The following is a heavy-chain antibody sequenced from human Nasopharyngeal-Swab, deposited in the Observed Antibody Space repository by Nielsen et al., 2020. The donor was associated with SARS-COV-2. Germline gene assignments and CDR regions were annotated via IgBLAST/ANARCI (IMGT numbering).Heavy chain of an antibody. Sequence: GESLKISCAASGFTFSSYSMNWVRPAPGKGLEWVSSISSSSSYIYYADSVKGRFTISRDNAKNSLYLQMNSLRAEDTAVYYCARDSTGARYYYYGMDVWGQGTTVTVSS. CDR2: ISSSSSYI. D-gene: IGHD1-26*01. CDR3: ARDSTGARYYYYGMDV. CDR1: GFTFSSYS. V-gene: IGHV3-21*01. J-gene: IGHJ6*02.